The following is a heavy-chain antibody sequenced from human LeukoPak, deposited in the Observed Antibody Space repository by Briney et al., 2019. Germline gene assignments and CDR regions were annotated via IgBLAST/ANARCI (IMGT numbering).Heavy chain of an antibody. V-gene: IGHV1-18*01. J-gene: IGHJ6*02. Sequence: ASEKVSCKASGYTFTSYGITWVRQAPGQGLEWMGWINGYNGDTNYAQMLQGRVTMTTDTSTSTAYMELRSLRSDDTAVYYCARNRYLGQNFYYYGLDVWGQGTTVTVSS. CDR2: INGYNGDT. CDR3: ARNRYLGQNFYYYGLDV. D-gene: IGHD3-9*01. CDR1: GYTFTSYG.